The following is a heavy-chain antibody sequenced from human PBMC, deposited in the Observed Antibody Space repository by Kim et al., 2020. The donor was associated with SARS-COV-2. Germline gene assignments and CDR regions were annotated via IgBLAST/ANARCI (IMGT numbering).Heavy chain of an antibody. Sequence: GGSLRLSCAASGFTFSSYGMHWVRQAPGKGLEWVAVIWYDGSNKYYADSVKGRFTISRDNSKNTLYLQMNSLRAEDTAVYYCAKTDLVGSLSGAFDYWGQGTLVTVSS. J-gene: IGHJ4*02. CDR3: AKTDLVGSLSGAFDY. V-gene: IGHV3-33*06. CDR2: IWYDGSNK. CDR1: GFTFSSYG. D-gene: IGHD1-26*01.